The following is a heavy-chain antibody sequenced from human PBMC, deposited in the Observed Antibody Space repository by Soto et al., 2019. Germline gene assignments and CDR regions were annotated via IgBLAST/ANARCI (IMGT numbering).Heavy chain of an antibody. CDR2: ISHEGGTQ. J-gene: IGHJ4*02. V-gene: IGHV3-30*18. Sequence: QVQLAESGGGVAQPGGSLRLSCAASGFPFSDYGIDWIRQAPGKGLEWVAVISHEGGTQYYADSVRGRFTVSRDNSKNIVYLQMDSLRPEDTAVYFCAKEGSPKVSRWDDYWGQGTLVTVSS. D-gene: IGHD1-26*01. CDR1: GFPFSDYG. CDR3: AKEGSPKVSRWDDY.